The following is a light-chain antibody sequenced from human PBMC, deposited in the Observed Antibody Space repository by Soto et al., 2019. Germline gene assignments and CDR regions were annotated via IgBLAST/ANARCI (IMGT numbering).Light chain of an antibody. Sequence: DIQMTQSPSTLSASVGDRVTITCRASQSISTWLAWYQQKPGKAPKLLSYKASSLESGVPSRFSGSGSGTEFTLTISSLQPDDFATYYCQQYNSYWTFGKGTKVEIK. CDR2: KAS. CDR3: QQYNSYWT. J-gene: IGKJ1*01. V-gene: IGKV1-5*03. CDR1: QSISTW.